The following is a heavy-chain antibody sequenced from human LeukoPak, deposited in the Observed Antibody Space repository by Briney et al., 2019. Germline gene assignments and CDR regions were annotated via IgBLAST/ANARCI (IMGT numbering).Heavy chain of an antibody. J-gene: IGHJ4*02. Sequence: ASVKVSCKASGYTFTSYDINWVRQATGQGLEWMGWMNPNSGNTGYARKFQGRVTMTRNTSISTAYMELSSLRSEDTAVYYCARVRYYDPKIDYWGQGTLVTVSS. CDR3: ARVRYYDPKIDY. CDR2: MNPNSGNT. V-gene: IGHV1-8*01. D-gene: IGHD3-22*01. CDR1: GYTFTSYD.